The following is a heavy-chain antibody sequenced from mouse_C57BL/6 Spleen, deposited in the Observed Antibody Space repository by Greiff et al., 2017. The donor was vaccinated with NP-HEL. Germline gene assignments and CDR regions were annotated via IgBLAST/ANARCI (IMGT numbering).Heavy chain of an antibody. CDR3: TRKDYRYWYFDV. D-gene: IGHD2-4*01. V-gene: IGHV1-15*01. J-gene: IGHJ1*03. Sequence: QVQLQQSGAELVRPGASVTLSCKASGYTFTDYEMHWVKQTPVHGLEWIGAIDPETGGTAYNQKFKGKAILTADKSSSTAYMELRSLTSEDSAVYYCTRKDYRYWYFDVWGTGTTVTVSS. CDR2: IDPETGGT. CDR1: GYTFTDYE.